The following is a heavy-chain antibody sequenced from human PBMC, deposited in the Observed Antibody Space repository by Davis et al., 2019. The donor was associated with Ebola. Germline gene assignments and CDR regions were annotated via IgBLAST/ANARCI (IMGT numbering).Heavy chain of an antibody. Sequence: GESLKISCAASGFTFSTYSMNWVRQAPGKGLEWVSYISSSSTYVYYGDSVKGRFTISRDNAKNSVYMQMNSLRAEDTAVYYCARGSYSSGWYTDYWGQGTLVSVSS. V-gene: IGHV3-21*01. CDR3: ARGSYSSGWYTDY. CDR2: ISSSSTYV. D-gene: IGHD6-19*01. CDR1: GFTFSTYS. J-gene: IGHJ4*02.